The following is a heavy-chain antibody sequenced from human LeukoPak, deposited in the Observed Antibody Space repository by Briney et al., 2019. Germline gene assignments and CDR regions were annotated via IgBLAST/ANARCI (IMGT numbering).Heavy chain of an antibody. J-gene: IGHJ5*02. Sequence: TFSSYAMSWIRQPPGKGLEWIGSIYYSGSTYYNPSLKSRVTISVDTSKNQFSLKLSSVTAADTAVYYCARGYYYYGSGSIGWFDPWGQGPLVTVSS. CDR1: TFSSYA. D-gene: IGHD3-10*01. CDR2: IYYSGST. V-gene: IGHV4-39*01. CDR3: ARGYYYYGSGSIGWFDP.